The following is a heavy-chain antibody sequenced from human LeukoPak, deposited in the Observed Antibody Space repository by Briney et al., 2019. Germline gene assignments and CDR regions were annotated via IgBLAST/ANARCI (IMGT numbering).Heavy chain of an antibody. CDR3: ARVPLGSGWYGWFDP. D-gene: IGHD6-19*01. J-gene: IGHJ5*02. CDR2: IFHSGST. Sequence: SETLSLTCAVSGGSIGASINSPNWWSWVRQPPGKGLEWIGEIFHSGSTNYNPSLKSRVTMSVDKSKNRFSLNLTSVTAADTAVYYCARVPLGSGWYGWFDPWGQGTLVTVSS. V-gene: IGHV4-4*02. CDR1: GGSIGASINSPNW.